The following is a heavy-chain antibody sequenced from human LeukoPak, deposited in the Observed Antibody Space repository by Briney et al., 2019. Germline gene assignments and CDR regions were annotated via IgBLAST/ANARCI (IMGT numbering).Heavy chain of an antibody. V-gene: IGHV3-23*01. D-gene: IGHD5-24*01. Sequence: GGSLRLSCAASGFTFSSYAMSWVRQAPGKGLEWVSAISGRSGSTYYADSVKGRFTISRDISENTLYLQMNSLRAEDTAVYYCAKDVEMATTYYFDYWGQGTLVTVSS. CDR2: ISGRSGST. CDR3: AKDVEMATTYYFDY. CDR1: GFTFSSYA. J-gene: IGHJ4*02.